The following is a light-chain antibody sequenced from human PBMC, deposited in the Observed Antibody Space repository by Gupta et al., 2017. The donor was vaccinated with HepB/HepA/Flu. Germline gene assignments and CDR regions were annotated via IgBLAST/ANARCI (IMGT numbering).Light chain of an antibody. J-gene: IGKJ5*01. Sequence: DIRMTHSPSSVSASVGDRVTITCRASQNFGYWVSWYQQRPGKAPKLLIYGASTLQDGVPSRFSSSASGAYFTLTISILQPEDFATYYCQQSNDFPSTFGQGTRLEIK. CDR1: QNFGYW. CDR3: QQSNDFPST. CDR2: GAS. V-gene: IGKV1-12*02.